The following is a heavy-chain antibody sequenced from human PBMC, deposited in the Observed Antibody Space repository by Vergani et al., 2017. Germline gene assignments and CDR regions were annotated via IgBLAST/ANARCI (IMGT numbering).Heavy chain of an antibody. CDR2: IYHSGST. J-gene: IGHJ3*02. CDR1: GYSISSGYY. Sequence: QVQLQESGPGLVMPSETLSLTCAVSGYSISSGYYWGWIRQPPGKGLEWIGSIYHSGSTYYNPSLKSRVTISVDTSKNQFSLKLSSVTAADTAVYYCARQGDDYGDLDAFDIWGQGTMVTVSS. D-gene: IGHD4-17*01. V-gene: IGHV4-38-2*01. CDR3: ARQGDDYGDLDAFDI.